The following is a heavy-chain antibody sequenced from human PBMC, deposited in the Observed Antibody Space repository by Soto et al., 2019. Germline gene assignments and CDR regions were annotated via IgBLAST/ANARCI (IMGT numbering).Heavy chain of an antibody. Sequence: GPTLVNPTQPLTLTCTFSGFSLSTSGVGVGWIRQPPGKALEWLTFIYWDDDKRNSPFLKSRLTITKDTSKNQVVLTMTNMDPVDTATYYCAHLVVAGITYYFDPWGQGTLVTVSS. V-gene: IGHV2-5*02. CDR1: GFSLSTSGVG. D-gene: IGHD2-15*01. CDR3: AHLVVAGITYYFDP. CDR2: IYWDDDK. J-gene: IGHJ4*02.